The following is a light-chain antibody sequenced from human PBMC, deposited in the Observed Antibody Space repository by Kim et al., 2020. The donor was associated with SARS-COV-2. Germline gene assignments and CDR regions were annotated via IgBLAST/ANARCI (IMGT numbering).Light chain of an antibody. Sequence: SYELTQPPSVSVSPGQTASITCSGDKLGDKYAFWYQQKPGQSPVLVIYQDSKRPSGIPERFSGSNSGNTATLTISGTQAMDEADYYCQAWDSSTARFGGGTQLTVL. J-gene: IGLJ3*02. CDR2: QDS. CDR1: KLGDKY. V-gene: IGLV3-1*01. CDR3: QAWDSSTAR.